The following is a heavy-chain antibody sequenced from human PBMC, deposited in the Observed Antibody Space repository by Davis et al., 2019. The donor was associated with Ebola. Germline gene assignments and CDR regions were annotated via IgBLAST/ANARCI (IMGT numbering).Heavy chain of an antibody. Sequence: PSETLSLTCAVSGGSISSGGYSWSWIRQPPGKGLEWIGYIYYSGNTNYNPSLKSRVTITVDTSKNQFSLKLSSVTAADTAVYYCARQVSRSGLYSHAFDIWGQGTMVTVSS. CDR3: ARQVSRSGLYSHAFDI. V-gene: IGHV4-61*08. D-gene: IGHD2-15*01. J-gene: IGHJ3*02. CDR1: GGSISSGGYS. CDR2: IYYSGNT.